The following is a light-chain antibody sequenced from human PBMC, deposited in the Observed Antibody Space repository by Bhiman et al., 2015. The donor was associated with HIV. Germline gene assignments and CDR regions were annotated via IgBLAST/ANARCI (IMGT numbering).Light chain of an antibody. CDR2: DNN. CDR1: SSNIGAGYD. CDR3: QSYDSSLSHV. V-gene: IGLV1-40*01. J-gene: IGLJ1*01. Sequence: QSVLTQPPSVSGAPGQRVTISCTGSSSNIGAGYDVHWYQQLPGTAPKLLIYDNNNRPSGVPDRFSGSKSGTSASLAITGLQAEDESDYYCQSYDSSLSHVFGTATRVTVL.